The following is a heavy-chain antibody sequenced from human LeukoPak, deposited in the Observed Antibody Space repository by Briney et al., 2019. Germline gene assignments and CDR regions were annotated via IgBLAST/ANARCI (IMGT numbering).Heavy chain of an antibody. D-gene: IGHD3-22*01. V-gene: IGHV4-34*01. CDR2: INHSGST. CDR1: GGSLSGFY. J-gene: IGHJ4*02. CDR3: ARKYYYDSSGYFDY. Sequence: SETLSLTCAVYGGSLSGFYWSWIRQPPGKGLEWIGEINHSGSTNYNPSLKSRVTISVDTSKNQFSLKLSSVTAADTAVYYCARKYYYDSSGYFDYWGQGTLVT.